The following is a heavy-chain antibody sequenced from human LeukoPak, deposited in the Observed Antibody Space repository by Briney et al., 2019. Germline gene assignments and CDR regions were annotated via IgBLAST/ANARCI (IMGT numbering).Heavy chain of an antibody. J-gene: IGHJ6*03. CDR2: INGNGVNT. D-gene: IGHD2-2*01. Sequence: GGTLRLSCAASGFTFSNYGMSWVRQAPGKGLEWVATINGNGVNTYYADSVKGRFTISRDNSKNTLYLQMNSLRVEDAAVYYCAKAADQYYYYYFYYMDVWGKGTTVTVSS. CDR3: AKAADQYYYYYFYYMDV. CDR1: GFTFSNYG. V-gene: IGHV3-23*01.